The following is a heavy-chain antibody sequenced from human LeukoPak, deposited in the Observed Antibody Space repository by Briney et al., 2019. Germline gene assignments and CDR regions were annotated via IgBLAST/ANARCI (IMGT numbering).Heavy chain of an antibody. CDR1: GSSISSHY. V-gene: IGHV4-59*11. Sequence: SETLSLTCTVPGSSISSHYWSWVRQPPGKGLEWIGNVYDSESTHYKSSLKSRVTISVDTSKNLFSLRLTSVTAADTAVYYCARVLQNYYHLDVWAKGPRSPSP. D-gene: IGHD3-3*01. CDR2: VYDSEST. J-gene: IGHJ6*03. CDR3: ARVLQNYYHLDV.